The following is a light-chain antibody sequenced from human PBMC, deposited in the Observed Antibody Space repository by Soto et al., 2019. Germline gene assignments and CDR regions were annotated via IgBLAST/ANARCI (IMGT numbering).Light chain of an antibody. J-gene: IGLJ1*01. CDR1: SSDIGDSNY. V-gene: IGLV2-14*03. CDR3: SSFRSSSTSYV. CDR2: DVS. Sequence: QSLLTQPASGSGSPGQSITISCTRTSSDIGDSNYVSWYQQHPGKAPKLVIYDVSNRPSGVSNRFSGSKSANTASLTISGLQAEDEADYYCSSFRSSSTSYVFGTGTKVTVL.